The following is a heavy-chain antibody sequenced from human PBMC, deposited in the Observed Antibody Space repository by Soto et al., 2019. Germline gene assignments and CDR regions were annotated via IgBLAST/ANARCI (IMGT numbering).Heavy chain of an antibody. Sequence: GGSLRLSCAASGFTFRSYAMSWVRQAPGKGLEWVSAISGSGGSTYYADSVKGRFTIPRDNSKNTLYLQMNSLRAEDTAVYYCAKDRSSGYIDYWGQGTLVTVSS. CDR2: ISGSGGST. J-gene: IGHJ4*02. CDR1: GFTFRSYA. CDR3: AKDRSSGYIDY. D-gene: IGHD6-19*01. V-gene: IGHV3-23*01.